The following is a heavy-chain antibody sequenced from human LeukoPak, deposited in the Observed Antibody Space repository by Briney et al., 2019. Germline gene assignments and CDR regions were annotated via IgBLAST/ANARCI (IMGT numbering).Heavy chain of an antibody. CDR1: GFTFSSYS. CDR2: ISSSSSTI. J-gene: IGHJ3*02. CDR3: ARPYGSGPIYEHDAFDI. D-gene: IGHD3-10*01. Sequence: PGGSLRLSCAASGFTFSSYSMNWVRQAPGKGLEWVSYISSSSSTIYYADSVKGRFTFSRDNAKNSLYLQMNSLRAEDTAVYYCARPYGSGPIYEHDAFDIWGQGTMVTVSS. V-gene: IGHV3-48*01.